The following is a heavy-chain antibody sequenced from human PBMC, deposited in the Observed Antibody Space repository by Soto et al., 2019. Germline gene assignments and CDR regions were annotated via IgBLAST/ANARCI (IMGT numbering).Heavy chain of an antibody. V-gene: IGHV1-8*02. CDR2: MNPNSGKT. D-gene: IGHD6-19*01. CDR1: GGTFSSYA. J-gene: IGHJ6*02. Sequence: ASVKVSCKASGGTFSSYAISWVRRAPGQGLEWMGGMNPNSGKTGYAQKFQGRVTMTRNTSISTAYMELSSLRSEDTAVYYCARVGSGWYYYYGMDVWGQGTTVTVSS. CDR3: ARVGSGWYYYYGMDV.